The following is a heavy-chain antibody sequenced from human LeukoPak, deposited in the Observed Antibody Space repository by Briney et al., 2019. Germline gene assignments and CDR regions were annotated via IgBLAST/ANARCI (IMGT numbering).Heavy chain of an antibody. Sequence: GESLKISCKGSGYSFTSYWISRVRQMPGKGLEWMGRIDPSDSYTNYSPSFQGHVTISADKSISTAYLQWSSLKASDTAMYYCASRIVGATDWYFDLWGRGTLVTVSS. J-gene: IGHJ2*01. CDR2: IDPSDSYT. CDR1: GYSFTSYW. V-gene: IGHV5-10-1*01. D-gene: IGHD1-26*01. CDR3: ASRIVGATDWYFDL.